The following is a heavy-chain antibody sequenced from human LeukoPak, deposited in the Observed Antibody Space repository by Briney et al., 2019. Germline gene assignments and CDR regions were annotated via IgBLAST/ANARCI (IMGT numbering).Heavy chain of an antibody. CDR1: VGSISSYY. D-gene: IGHD2-2*01. CDR2: IYYSGST. J-gene: IGHJ6*02. Sequence: PSETLSLTCTVSVGSISSYYWSWIRQPPGKGLEWIGYIYYSGSTNYNPSLKSRVTISVDTSKNQFSLKLSSVTAADTAVYYCARASAAPFGYYYYGMDVWGQGTTVTVSS. CDR3: ARASAAPFGYYYYGMDV. V-gene: IGHV4-59*01.